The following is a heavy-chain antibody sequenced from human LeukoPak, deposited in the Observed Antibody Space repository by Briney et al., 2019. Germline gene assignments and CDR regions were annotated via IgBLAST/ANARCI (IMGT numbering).Heavy chain of an antibody. CDR1: GFPFSSYG. CDR3: AKDPYSGSFEYFQH. V-gene: IGHV3-30*18. CDR2: ISYDGSNK. D-gene: IGHD1-26*01. Sequence: GGSLRLSCAASGFPFSSYGMHWVRQAPGKGLEWVAVISYDGSNKYYADSVTGRFTISRDNSKNTLYLQMDSLRAEDTAVYYCAKDPYSGSFEYFQHWGQGTLVTVSS. J-gene: IGHJ1*01.